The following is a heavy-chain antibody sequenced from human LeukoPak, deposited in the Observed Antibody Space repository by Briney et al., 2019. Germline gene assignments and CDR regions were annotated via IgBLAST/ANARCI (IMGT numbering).Heavy chain of an antibody. D-gene: IGHD3-9*01. V-gene: IGHV4-34*01. J-gene: IGHJ3*02. Sequence: SSETLSLTCAVYGGSFSGYYWSWIRQPPGKGLEWIGEINHSGSTNYNPSLKSRVTISVDTSKNQFSLKLSSVTAADTAVYYCARAYGDILTGPDAFDIWGQGTMVTVSS. CDR2: INHSGST. CDR3: ARAYGDILTGPDAFDI. CDR1: GGSFSGYY.